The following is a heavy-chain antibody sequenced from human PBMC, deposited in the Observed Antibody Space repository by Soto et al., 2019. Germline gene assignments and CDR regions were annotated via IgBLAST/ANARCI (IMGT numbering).Heavy chain of an antibody. J-gene: IGHJ6*02. V-gene: IGHV4-30-4*01. D-gene: IGHD3-9*01. CDR1: GGSISSGDYY. CDR3: ARDQDYDILTGYSYGMDV. CDR2: IYYSGST. Sequence: SETLSLTCPFSGGSISSGDYYWSWIRQPPGKGLEWIGYIYYSGSTYYNPSLKSRVTISVDTSKNQFSLKLSSVTAADTAVYYCARDQDYDILTGYSYGMDVWGQGTTVT.